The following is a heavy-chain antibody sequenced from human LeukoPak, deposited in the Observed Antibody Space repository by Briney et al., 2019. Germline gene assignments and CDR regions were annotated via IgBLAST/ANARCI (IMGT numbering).Heavy chain of an antibody. CDR1: GGSISSYY. CDR2: IYYSGST. V-gene: IGHV4-59*01. D-gene: IGHD2-15*01. CDR3: ARYCSGGDCYSKALDY. Sequence: SETLSLTCTVSGGSISSYYWSWIRQPPGKGLEGIGYIYYSGSTSYNPSLKSRLTISVDTSLNQFSLKLNSVTAADTAVYYCARYCSGGDCYSKALDYWGQGILVTVSS. J-gene: IGHJ4*02.